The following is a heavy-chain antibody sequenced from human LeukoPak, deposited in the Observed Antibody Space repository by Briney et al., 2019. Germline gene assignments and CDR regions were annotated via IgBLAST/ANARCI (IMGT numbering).Heavy chain of an antibody. Sequence: SETLSLTCTVSGGSISSYYWSWIRQPPGKGLEWIGYIYYSGSTNYSPSLKSRVTISVDTSKNQFSLKLSSVTAADTAVYYCARGHGYTGNWFDPWGQGTLVTVSS. CDR2: IYYSGST. CDR3: ARGHGYTGNWFDP. J-gene: IGHJ5*02. CDR1: GGSISSYY. V-gene: IGHV4-59*01. D-gene: IGHD5-24*01.